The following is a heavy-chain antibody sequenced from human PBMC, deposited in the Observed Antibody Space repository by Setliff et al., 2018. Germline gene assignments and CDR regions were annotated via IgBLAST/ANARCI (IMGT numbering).Heavy chain of an antibody. Sequence: ASVKVSCKASGYTFTSYGFSWVRQAPGQGLEWMGGIIPIFGTANYAQKFQGRVTITTDESTSTAYMELSSLRSEDTAVYYCARVTIAVAGYFDFWGQGTLVTVSS. D-gene: IGHD6-19*01. V-gene: IGHV1-69*05. CDR2: IIPIFGTA. CDR3: ARVTIAVAGYFDF. CDR1: GYTFTSYG. J-gene: IGHJ4*02.